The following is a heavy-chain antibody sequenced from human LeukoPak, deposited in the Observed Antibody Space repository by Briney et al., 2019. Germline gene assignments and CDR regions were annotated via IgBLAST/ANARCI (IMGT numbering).Heavy chain of an antibody. D-gene: IGHD6-19*01. V-gene: IGHV1-8*03. J-gene: IGHJ4*02. CDR2: MNPNSGNT. CDR3: ARDMSVAGKGKDDY. CDR1: GYTFTSYD. Sequence: ASVKVSCKASGYTFTSYDINWVRQATGRGLEWMGWMNPNSGNTGYAQKFQGRVTITRNTSISTAYMELSSLRSEDTAVYYCARDMSVAGKGKDDYWGQGTLVTVSS.